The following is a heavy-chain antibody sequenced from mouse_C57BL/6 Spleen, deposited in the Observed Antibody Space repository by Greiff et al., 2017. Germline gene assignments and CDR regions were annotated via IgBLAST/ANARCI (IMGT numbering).Heavy chain of an antibody. CDR1: GYTFTSYW. D-gene: IGHD4-1*01. V-gene: IGHV1-74*01. CDR3: AIWEPFAY. CDR2: IHPSDSDT. Sequence: VQLQQPGAELVKPGASVKVSCKASGYTFTSYWMHWVKQRPGQGLEWIGRIHPSDSDTNYNQKFKGKATLTVDKSSSTAYMQISSLTAEDSAVYYCAIWEPFAYWGQGTLVTVSA. J-gene: IGHJ3*01.